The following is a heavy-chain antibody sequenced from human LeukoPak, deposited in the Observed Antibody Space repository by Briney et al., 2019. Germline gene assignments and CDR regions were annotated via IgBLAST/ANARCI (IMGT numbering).Heavy chain of an antibody. D-gene: IGHD3-10*01. J-gene: IGHJ4*02. V-gene: IGHV3-7*01. CDR2: INEDGSVK. CDR3: AKNTM. CDR1: GFTFNRYW. Sequence: GGSLRLSCAGSGFTFNRYWMSWARQAPGKGLEWVANINEDGSVKSYVDSVRGRFTISRDNAKNSLFLLMDSLTADDTAVYYCAKNTMGGQGTLVTVSS.